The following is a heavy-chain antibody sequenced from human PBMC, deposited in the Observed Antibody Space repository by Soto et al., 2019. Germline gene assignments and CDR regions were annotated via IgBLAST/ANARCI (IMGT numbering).Heavy chain of an antibody. CDR3: ARDRGLSWNWYFDL. Sequence: AASVKVSCKASGYTFTSYAMHWVRQAPGQRLEWMGWINAGNGNTKYSQKFQGRVTITRDTSASTAYMELSSLRSEDTAVYYCARDRGLSWNWYFDLWGRGTLVTVSS. D-gene: IGHD3-16*01. J-gene: IGHJ2*01. CDR1: GYTFTSYA. CDR2: INAGNGNT. V-gene: IGHV1-3*01.